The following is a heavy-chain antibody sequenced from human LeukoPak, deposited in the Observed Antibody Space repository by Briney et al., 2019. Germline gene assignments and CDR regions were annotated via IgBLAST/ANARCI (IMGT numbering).Heavy chain of an antibody. D-gene: IGHD3-3*02. CDR3: ARGVISTDAFDV. J-gene: IGHJ3*01. Sequence: SETLSLTCTVSGVSISSYYWSWIRQPPGKGLEWIGYIYYSGSTNYNPSLKSRVTISVDASKNQFSLKLRSVTAADTAVYYCARGVISTDAFDVWGQGTMVTVS. CDR1: GVSISSYY. V-gene: IGHV4-59*01. CDR2: IYYSGST.